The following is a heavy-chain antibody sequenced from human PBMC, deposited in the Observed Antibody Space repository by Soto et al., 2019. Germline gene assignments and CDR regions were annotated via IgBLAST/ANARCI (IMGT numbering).Heavy chain of an antibody. V-gene: IGHV3-30-3*01. D-gene: IGHD5-18*01. J-gene: IGHJ4*02. CDR2: ISYDGSNK. Sequence: QVQLVESGGGVVQPGRSLRLSCAASGFTFSSYAMHWVRQAPGKGREWVAVISYDGSNKYYADSVKGRFSISRDNSKNTLYLQMNGLRAEDTAVYYCASVDTAMVLGWGFDYWGQGTLVTVSS. CDR1: GFTFSSYA. CDR3: ASVDTAMVLGWGFDY.